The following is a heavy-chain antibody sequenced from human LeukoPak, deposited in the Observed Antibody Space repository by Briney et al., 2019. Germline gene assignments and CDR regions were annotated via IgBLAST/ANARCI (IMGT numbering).Heavy chain of an antibody. J-gene: IGHJ5*02. Sequence: GGSLRLSCAAYGFTFSIYGMHWVRQAQGKGLEWVAVIWYDGSNKYYADSVKGRFTISRDNSKNTLYLQMNSLRAEDTAVHYCARDSRWFGELLSVNWFDPWGQGTLVTVSS. CDR1: GFTFSIYG. CDR3: ARDSRWFGELLSVNWFDP. D-gene: IGHD3-10*01. CDR2: IWYDGSNK. V-gene: IGHV3-33*01.